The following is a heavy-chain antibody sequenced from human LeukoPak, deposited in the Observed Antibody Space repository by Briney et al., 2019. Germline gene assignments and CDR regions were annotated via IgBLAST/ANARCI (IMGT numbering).Heavy chain of an antibody. CDR2: IRKDGSEK. CDR1: GFSFSSYE. D-gene: IGHD3/OR15-3a*01. CDR3: ARRRDFIDY. J-gene: IGHJ4*02. Sequence: GGSLRLSCAASGFSFSSYEMNWVRQAPGKGLQWLANIRKDGSEKYYVDSLKGRLTISRDNVKNSVYLQMNSLRAEDTAVYYCARRRDFIDYWGQGTLVTVSS. V-gene: IGHV3-7*03.